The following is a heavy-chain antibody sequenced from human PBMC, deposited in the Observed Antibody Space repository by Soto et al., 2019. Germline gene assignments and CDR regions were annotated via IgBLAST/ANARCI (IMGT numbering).Heavy chain of an antibody. CDR3: ASDPVYSSSWYFDY. Sequence: QVQLLESGGGVVQPGTSLRLSCAASGFTFSIYAMHWVRQAPGKGLEWVAVISYDGSNKYYADSVKGRFTISRDNSKNTLYLQMNSLRAEDTAVYYCASDPVYSSSWYFDYWGQGTLVTVSS. CDR2: ISYDGSNK. CDR1: GFTFSIYA. J-gene: IGHJ4*02. D-gene: IGHD6-13*01. V-gene: IGHV3-30-3*01.